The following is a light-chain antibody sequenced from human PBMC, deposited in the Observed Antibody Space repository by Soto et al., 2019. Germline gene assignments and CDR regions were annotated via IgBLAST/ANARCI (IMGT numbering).Light chain of an antibody. CDR2: DAS. CDR1: HSLNRW. V-gene: IGKV1-5*01. CDR3: HQYNSYSAA. Sequence: DIQMTKNPSTLCGYEGERVTMTCLASHSLNRWLAWYQQKPGKAPKLLIHDASSLQSGVPSRFSGSGSGTESTLTINSLQPDDFATYYCHQYNSYSAAFGQGSTVDI. J-gene: IGKJ1*01.